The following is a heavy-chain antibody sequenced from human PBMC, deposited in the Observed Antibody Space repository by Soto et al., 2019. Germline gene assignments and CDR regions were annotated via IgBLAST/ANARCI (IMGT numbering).Heavy chain of an antibody. CDR1: GFTFSSYS. D-gene: IGHD5-18*01. Sequence: EVQLVESGGALVQPGGSLRLSCAASGFTFSSYSMNWVRQAPGKGLEWVSHISGSSSTIYYADSVKGRFTISRDNAKNTLHLQMNNLRDEDTAVYYCARVIAMDLLLHTAPGYWGHGTLVTVS. J-gene: IGHJ4*01. V-gene: IGHV3-48*02. CDR2: ISGSSSTI. CDR3: ARVIAMDLLLHTAPGY.